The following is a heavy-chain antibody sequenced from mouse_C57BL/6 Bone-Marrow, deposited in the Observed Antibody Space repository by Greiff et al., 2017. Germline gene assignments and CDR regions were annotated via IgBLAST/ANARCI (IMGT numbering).Heavy chain of an antibody. Sequence: EVQLQQSGPVLVKPGASVKMSCKASGYTFTDYYMNWVKQSHGKSLEWIGVINPYSGGTNYNQKFKGKATLTVDKSSSTAYMQLNSLTSEDSAVYYCAKYYGSCWYFDVWGTGTTVTVSS. CDR3: AKYYGSCWYFDV. CDR2: INPYSGGT. J-gene: IGHJ1*03. V-gene: IGHV1-19*01. CDR1: GYTFTDYY. D-gene: IGHD1-1*01.